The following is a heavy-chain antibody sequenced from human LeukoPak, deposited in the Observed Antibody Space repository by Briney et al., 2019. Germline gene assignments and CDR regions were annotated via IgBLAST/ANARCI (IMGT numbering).Heavy chain of an antibody. D-gene: IGHD2-21*01. V-gene: IGHV3-48*04. J-gene: IGHJ6*03. CDR2: ISSSSSTI. Sequence: PGGSLRLSCAASGFTFSSYSMNWVRQAPGKGLEWVSYISSSSSTIYYADSMKGRFTISRDNAKNSLYLQMNSLRAEDTAVYYCARAYTTPRAIMWFYMDVWGKGTTVTVSS. CDR3: ARAYTTPRAIMWFYMDV. CDR1: GFTFSSYS.